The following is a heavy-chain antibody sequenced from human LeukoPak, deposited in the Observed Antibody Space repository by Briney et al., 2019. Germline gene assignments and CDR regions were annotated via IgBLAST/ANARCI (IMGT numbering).Heavy chain of an antibody. CDR2: IYYSGST. D-gene: IGHD3-10*01. V-gene: IGHV4-59*08. Sequence: SKTLSLTCTVSGGSISSYYWSWIRQPPGKGLEWIGYIYYSGSTNYNPSLKSRVTISVDTSKNQFSLKLSSVTAADTAVYYCARHGGGPYYFDYWGQGTLVTVSS. CDR3: ARHGGGPYYFDY. J-gene: IGHJ4*02. CDR1: GGSISSYY.